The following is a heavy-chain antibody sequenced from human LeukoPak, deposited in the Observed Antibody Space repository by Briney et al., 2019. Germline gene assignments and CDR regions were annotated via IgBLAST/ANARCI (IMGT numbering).Heavy chain of an antibody. CDR2: IGGGDGVNT. Sequence: GGSRRLSCLASGLTVSDFAMNWVRQAPGKGPEWVSQIGGGDGVNTYYADSVKGRFTISRDNPKRTMYLQMTNLRADDAAVYFCAKDMIRRNGVSDPFDIWGQGTMVTVSS. D-gene: IGHD5-24*01. V-gene: IGHV3-23*01. J-gene: IGHJ3*02. CDR1: GLTVSDFA. CDR3: AKDMIRRNGVSDPFDI.